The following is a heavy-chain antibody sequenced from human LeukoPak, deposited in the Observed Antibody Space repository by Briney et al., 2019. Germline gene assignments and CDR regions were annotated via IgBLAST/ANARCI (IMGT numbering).Heavy chain of an antibody. CDR2: MNPNSGNT. J-gene: IGHJ4*02. Sequence: ASVKVSCKASGYTFTSYDINWVRQATGQGLEWMGWMNPNSGNTGYAQKFQGRVTMTRNTSISTAYMELSSLRSEDTAVYCCARAINKEIQLWERYPDYWGQGALVTVSS. D-gene: IGHD5-18*01. CDR3: ARAINKEIQLWERYPDY. CDR1: GYTFTSYD. V-gene: IGHV1-8*01.